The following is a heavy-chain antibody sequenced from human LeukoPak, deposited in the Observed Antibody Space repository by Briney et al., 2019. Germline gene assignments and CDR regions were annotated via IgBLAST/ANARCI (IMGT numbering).Heavy chain of an antibody. V-gene: IGHV3-30*03. J-gene: IGHJ1*01. Sequence: GRSLRLSCAASGSTFSSYGMHWVRQAPGKGLEWVAVISYDGSNKYYADSVKGRFTISRDNSKNTLYLQMNSLRAEDTAVYYCASSRVVVVPAQEDWGQGTLVTVSS. CDR1: GSTFSSYG. CDR3: ASSRVVVVPAQED. CDR2: ISYDGSNK. D-gene: IGHD2-2*01.